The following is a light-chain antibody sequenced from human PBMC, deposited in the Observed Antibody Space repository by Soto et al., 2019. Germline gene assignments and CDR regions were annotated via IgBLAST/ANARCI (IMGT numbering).Light chain of an antibody. CDR2: DNT. Sequence: QSVLTQPPSVSGAPGQRVTISCAGSSSNIGAPYDVHWYQQLPGTAPKLLIYDNTNRPSGVPDRFSGSRSGTSASLAITGLQAEDEADYYCQSYDSTLSGSVFGGGTKVTVL. CDR3: QSYDSTLSGSV. V-gene: IGLV1-40*01. CDR1: SSNIGAPYD. J-gene: IGLJ3*02.